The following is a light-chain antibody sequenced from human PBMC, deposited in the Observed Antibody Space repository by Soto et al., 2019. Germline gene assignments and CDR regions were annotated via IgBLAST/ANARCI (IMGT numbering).Light chain of an antibody. J-gene: IGKJ1*01. Sequence: DIQMTQSPSSLSASVGDRVTITCRASQSISSYLNWYQQKPGKAPKLLIYAASSLHSGVPSRFSGSGSGTDFTLTISSLQPEDFATYYCQQSDSTPPAFGQGTKVDI. V-gene: IGKV1-39*01. CDR2: AAS. CDR3: QQSDSTPPA. CDR1: QSISSY.